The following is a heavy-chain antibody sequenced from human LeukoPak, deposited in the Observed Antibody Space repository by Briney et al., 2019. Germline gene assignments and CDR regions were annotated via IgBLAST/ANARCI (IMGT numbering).Heavy chain of an antibody. D-gene: IGHD2-15*01. J-gene: IGHJ4*02. CDR1: GFSLSTSGVG. CDR3: AHRATGQYCSGGSCRPSYYFDY. Sequence: SGPTLMKPTQTLTLTCTFSGFSLSTSGVGVGLIRQPPGKPLEWLALIYWIDDKLYSPSLKSRLTITKDTSKNQVVLTMTNMDPADTATYYCAHRATGQYCSGGSCRPSYYFDYWGQGTLVTVSS. V-gene: IGHV2-5*01. CDR2: IYWIDDK.